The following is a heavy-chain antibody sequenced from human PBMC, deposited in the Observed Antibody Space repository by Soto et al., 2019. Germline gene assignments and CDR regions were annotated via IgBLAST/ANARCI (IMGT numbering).Heavy chain of an antibody. J-gene: IGHJ6*02. D-gene: IGHD2-2*01. V-gene: IGHV1-18*01. CDR3: ASDIVLVPAAIPYYYYGMDV. Sequence: QVQLVQSGAEVKKPGASVKVSCKASGYTFTSYGISWVRQAPGQGLEWMGWISAYNGNTNYAQKLQGRVTMTTDTSTSTAYMELRSLRSDDTAVYYCASDIVLVPAAIPYYYYGMDVWGQGTTVTVSS. CDR2: ISAYNGNT. CDR1: GYTFTSYG.